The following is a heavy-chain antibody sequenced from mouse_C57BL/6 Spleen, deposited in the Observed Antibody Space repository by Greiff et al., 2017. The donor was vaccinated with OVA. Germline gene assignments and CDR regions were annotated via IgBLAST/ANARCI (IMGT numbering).Heavy chain of an antibody. CDR2: IYPGDGDT. Sequence: QVQLQQSGPELVKPGASVKISCKASGYAFSSSWMNWVKQRPGKGLEWIGRIYPGDGDTNYNGKFKGKATLTADKSSSTAYMQLSSLTSEDSAVYFCARAVYDYEGGPLFDYWGQGTTLTVSS. J-gene: IGHJ2*01. CDR3: ARAVYDYEGGPLFDY. CDR1: GYAFSSSW. D-gene: IGHD2-4*01. V-gene: IGHV1-82*01.